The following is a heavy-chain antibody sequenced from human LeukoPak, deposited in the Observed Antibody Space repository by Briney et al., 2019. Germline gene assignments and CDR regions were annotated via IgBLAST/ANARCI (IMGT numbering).Heavy chain of an antibody. V-gene: IGHV3-30*18. CDR1: GFTFSTYA. D-gene: IGHD2/OR15-2a*01. J-gene: IGHJ3*02. CDR3: AKDFYDTSAKGAFDI. Sequence: GGSLRLFCAASGFTFSTYAMHWVRQAPGTGLELLAVFSYDGTNKYYADSLKGRFTISRDNSKNTLYLQVNSLRPEDTAVYYCAKDFYDTSAKGAFDIWGHGTMVTVSS. CDR2: FSYDGTNK.